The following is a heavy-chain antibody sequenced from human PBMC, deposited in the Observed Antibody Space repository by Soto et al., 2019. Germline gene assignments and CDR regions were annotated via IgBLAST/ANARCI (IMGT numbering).Heavy chain of an antibody. Sequence: QVQLVESGGGVVQPGRSLRLSCAASGFTFSTYGFHWVRQTPGKGLEWVAVIWYDGSNKYYADSVRGRFTFSRDNSKNTLYLQMNDLRAEDTAVYYCAREDSNGGSCQGYWGQGTLVTVSS. V-gene: IGHV3-33*01. CDR1: GFTFSTYG. CDR3: AREDSNGGSCQGY. J-gene: IGHJ4*02. CDR2: IWYDGSNK. D-gene: IGHD2-15*01.